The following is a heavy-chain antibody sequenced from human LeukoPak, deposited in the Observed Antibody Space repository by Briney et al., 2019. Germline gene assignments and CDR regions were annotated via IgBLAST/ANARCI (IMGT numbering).Heavy chain of an antibody. CDR1: GYTFTDHG. CDR2: ISTYNGDT. Sequence: GASVKVSCKASGYTFTDHGISWVRQAPGQGLEWMGWISTYNGDTKYAQKFQDRVTITSDTSTNTAYMEVRSLRSDDTALFYCARDLVFLPVPAANGWLDPWGQGTLVTVSS. V-gene: IGHV1-18*01. J-gene: IGHJ5*02. CDR3: ARDLVFLPVPAANGWLDP. D-gene: IGHD3-3*01.